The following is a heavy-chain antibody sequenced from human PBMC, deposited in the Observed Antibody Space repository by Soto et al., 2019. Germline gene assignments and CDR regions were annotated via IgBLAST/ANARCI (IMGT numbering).Heavy chain of an antibody. CDR1: GFTFSSYA. CDR3: ARAGIPNYDFWSGYRNYYYYMDV. J-gene: IGHJ6*03. D-gene: IGHD3-3*01. CDR2: ISSNGGST. Sequence: GGSLRLSCASSGFTFSSYAMHWVRQAPGKGLEYVSAISSNGGSTYYANSVKGRFTISRDNSRNTLYLQMGSLRAEDMAVYYCARAGIPNYDFWSGYRNYYYYMDVWGKGTTVTVSS. V-gene: IGHV3-64*01.